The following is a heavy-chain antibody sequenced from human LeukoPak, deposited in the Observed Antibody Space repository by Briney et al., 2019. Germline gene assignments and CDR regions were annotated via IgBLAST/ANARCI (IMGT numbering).Heavy chain of an antibody. CDR3: ARTKVRDLMVGWFDP. J-gene: IGHJ5*02. CDR1: GFTVSSNY. D-gene: IGHD3-10*01. V-gene: IGHV3-53*01. CDR2: IYSGGST. Sequence: GGSLRLSCAASGFTVSSNYMSWVRQAPGKGLEWVSVIYSGGSTYYADSVKGRFTISRDNSKNTLYLQMNSLRAEDTAVYYCARTKVRDLMVGWFDPWGQGTLVTVSS.